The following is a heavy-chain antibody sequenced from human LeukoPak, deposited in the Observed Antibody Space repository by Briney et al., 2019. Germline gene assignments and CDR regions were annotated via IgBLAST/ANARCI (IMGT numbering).Heavy chain of an antibody. CDR1: GGSISSYY. Sequence: SETLSLTCTVSGGSISSYYWSWIRQPPGKGLEWIGYIYYSGSTNYNPSLKSRVTISVDTSKNQFSLKLSSVTAADTAVYYCARGRGNYYYYYYGMDVWGQGTTVTVSS. CDR3: ARGRGNYYYYYYGMDV. J-gene: IGHJ6*02. CDR2: IYYSGST. D-gene: IGHD1-7*01. V-gene: IGHV4-59*01.